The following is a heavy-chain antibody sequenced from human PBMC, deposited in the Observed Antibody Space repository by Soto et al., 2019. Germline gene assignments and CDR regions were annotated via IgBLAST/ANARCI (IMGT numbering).Heavy chain of an antibody. CDR3: ARDWHGDPWYFDY. D-gene: IGHD4-17*01. Sequence: GASVKVSCKASGYTFNSYAMHWVRQAPGQRLEWMGWINAGNGNTKYSQKFQGRVTITRDTSASTAYMELSSLRSEDTAVYYCARDWHGDPWYFDYWGQGTLVTVSS. J-gene: IGHJ4*02. CDR2: INAGNGNT. CDR1: GYTFNSYA. V-gene: IGHV1-3*01.